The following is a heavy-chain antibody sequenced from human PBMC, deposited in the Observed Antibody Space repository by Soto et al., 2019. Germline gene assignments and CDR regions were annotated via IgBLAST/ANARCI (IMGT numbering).Heavy chain of an antibody. CDR2: ISGSGGST. Sequence: EVQLLESGGGLVQPGGSLRLSCAASGFTFSSYAMSWVRQAPGKGLEWVSAISGSGGSTYYADSVKGRFTISRDNSKNTLYLPMNSLRAEDTAVYYCAKDLYNTMIVVVILDYWGQGTLVTVSS. J-gene: IGHJ4*02. CDR3: AKDLYNTMIVVVILDY. D-gene: IGHD3-22*01. CDR1: GFTFSSYA. V-gene: IGHV3-23*01.